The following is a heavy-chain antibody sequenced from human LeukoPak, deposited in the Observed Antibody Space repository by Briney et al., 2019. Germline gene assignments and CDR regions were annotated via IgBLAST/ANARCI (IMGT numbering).Heavy chain of an antibody. Sequence: GGSLRLSCAASGFTSGDYYMSWIRQAPGKGLEWVSYISNSGNTIKEADSVKGRFTISRDNAQNSLFLQMKSLRAEDTAVYYCARYRVITNDYFDSWGQGTLVTVSS. CDR2: ISNSGNTI. V-gene: IGHV3-11*01. D-gene: IGHD3-16*01. CDR3: ARYRVITNDYFDS. J-gene: IGHJ4*02. CDR1: GFTSGDYY.